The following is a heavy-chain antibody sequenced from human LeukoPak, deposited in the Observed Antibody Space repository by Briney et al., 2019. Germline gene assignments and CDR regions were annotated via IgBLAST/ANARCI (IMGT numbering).Heavy chain of an antibody. CDR2: IYHSGST. J-gene: IGHJ4*02. CDR1: GGSISSSNW. Sequence: SGTLSLTCAVSGGSISSSNWWSWVRQPPGKGLEWIGEIYHSGSTYYNPSLKSRVTISVDKSKNQFSLKLSSVTAADTAVYYCARVDSSGWYGLFDYWGQGTLVTVSS. CDR3: ARVDSSGWYGLFDY. V-gene: IGHV4-4*02. D-gene: IGHD6-19*01.